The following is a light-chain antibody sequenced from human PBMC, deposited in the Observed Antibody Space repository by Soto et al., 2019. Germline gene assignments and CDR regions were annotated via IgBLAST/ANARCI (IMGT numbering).Light chain of an antibody. CDR1: SSNIGSNY. CDR2: RNN. CDR3: AAWDDSLSGHWV. J-gene: IGLJ3*02. V-gene: IGLV1-47*01. Sequence: QAVVTQPPSASGTPGQRVTISCSGSSSNIGSNYVYWYQQLPGTAPKLLIYRNNQRPSGVPDRFSGSKSGTSASLAIIGLRSEDEADYYCAAWDDSLSGHWVFGGGTKLTVL.